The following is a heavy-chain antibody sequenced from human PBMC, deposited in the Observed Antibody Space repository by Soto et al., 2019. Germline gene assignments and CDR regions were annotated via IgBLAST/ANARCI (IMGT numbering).Heavy chain of an antibody. J-gene: IGHJ4*02. CDR3: VRSRREWFGVVPPSDV. CDR2: ISSGGYTI. V-gene: IGHV3-48*01. Sequence: GGSLRLSCEASGFTFSSYSFNWVRQAPGQGLEWVSFISSGGYTIYHASSLEGRFSISRDDAKNSVYLQMSGLRMDDTAVYYCVRSRREWFGVVPPSDVWGRGSLVTVSS. D-gene: IGHD3-3*01. CDR1: GFTFSSYS.